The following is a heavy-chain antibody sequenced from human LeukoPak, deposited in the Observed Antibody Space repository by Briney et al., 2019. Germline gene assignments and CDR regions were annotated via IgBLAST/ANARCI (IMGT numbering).Heavy chain of an antibody. CDR2: INQDGSEK. D-gene: IGHD6-19*01. Sequence: PGGSLRLSCGASGFTFDDYWMSWVRQAPGQGLEWVANINQDGSEKYYLDSAKGRFTISRDNARNSLYLQVNSLRAEDTAVYYCAREAVAGVDYWGQGTLVTVSS. V-gene: IGHV3-7*01. J-gene: IGHJ4*02. CDR3: AREAVAGVDY. CDR1: GFTFDDYW.